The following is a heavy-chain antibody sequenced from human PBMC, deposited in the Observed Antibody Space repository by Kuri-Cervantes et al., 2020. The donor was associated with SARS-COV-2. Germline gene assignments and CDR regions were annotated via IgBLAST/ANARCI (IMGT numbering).Heavy chain of an antibody. D-gene: IGHD6-19*01. V-gene: IGHV5-51*01. J-gene: IGHJ4*02. CDR1: GFRFTTYW. CDR2: IYPGDSDT. CDR3: ARHSSSSGWYLDY. Sequence: GESLKISCKGFGFRFTTYWIGWVRQMPGKGLEWMGIIYPGDSDTRYSPSFQGQVTISADKSISTAYLQWSSLKASDTAMYYCARHSSSSGWYLDYWGQGTLVTVSS.